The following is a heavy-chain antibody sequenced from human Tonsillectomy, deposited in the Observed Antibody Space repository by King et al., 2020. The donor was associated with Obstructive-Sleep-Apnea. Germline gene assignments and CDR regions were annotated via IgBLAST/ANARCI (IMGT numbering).Heavy chain of an antibody. CDR1: GYTFTSYN. Sequence: QLVQSGAEVKKPGASVKVSCKASGYTFTSYNMHWVRQAPGQGLEWMGIINPSGGSTSYAQKFQGRVTMTRDTSTSIVYMELSSLRSEDTAVYYCARGKVGSSGWPNWFDPWGQGTLVTVSS. CDR2: INPSGGST. D-gene: IGHD6-19*01. V-gene: IGHV1-46*01. CDR3: ARGKVGSSGWPNWFDP. J-gene: IGHJ5*02.